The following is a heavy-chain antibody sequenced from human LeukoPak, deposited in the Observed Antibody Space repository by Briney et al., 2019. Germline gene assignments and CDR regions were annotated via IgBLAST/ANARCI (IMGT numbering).Heavy chain of an antibody. Sequence: PGGSLRLSCAASGVTLSTYAMSWARQAPGKGLEWVAGISRNSGRTGYADSVKGRFTISRDNSKNTLYLQMNSLRAEDTAVYYCAKDMADIVVVPAATHYYYGMDVWGQGTTVTVSS. CDR1: GVTLSTYA. CDR3: AKDMADIVVVPAATHYYYGMDV. CDR2: ISRNSGRT. D-gene: IGHD2-2*01. J-gene: IGHJ6*02. V-gene: IGHV3-23*01.